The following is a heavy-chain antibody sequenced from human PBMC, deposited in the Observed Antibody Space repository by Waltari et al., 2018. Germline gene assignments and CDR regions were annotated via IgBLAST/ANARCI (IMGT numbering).Heavy chain of an antibody. CDR2: IWYDGSNK. CDR3: ARNDYGDYGAFDI. J-gene: IGHJ3*02. D-gene: IGHD4-17*01. V-gene: IGHV3-33*01. Sequence: QVQLVESGGGVVQPGRSLRLSCAASGFTFSSYGMHWVRQAPGKGLGWVAVIWYDGSNKYYADSWKGRFTISRDNSKNTLYLQMNSLRAEDTAVYYCARNDYGDYGAFDIWGQGTMVTVSS. CDR1: GFTFSSYG.